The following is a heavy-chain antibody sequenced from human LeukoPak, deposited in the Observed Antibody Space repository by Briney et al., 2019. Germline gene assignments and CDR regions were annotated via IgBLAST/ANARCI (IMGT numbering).Heavy chain of an antibody. D-gene: IGHD2-2*01. V-gene: IGHV3-7*01. J-gene: IGHJ4*02. CDR2: IRPDGSEQ. Sequence: GGSLRLSCAASGFPFSSVWMNWVRQTPGRGLEWLANIRPDGSEQYYVDSVRGRFTISRDNAKNSVYLDMNNLRVDDTGVYYCSGRDSSRSPRAYWGQGTLVSVSS. CDR1: GFPFSSVW. CDR3: SGRDSSRSPRAY.